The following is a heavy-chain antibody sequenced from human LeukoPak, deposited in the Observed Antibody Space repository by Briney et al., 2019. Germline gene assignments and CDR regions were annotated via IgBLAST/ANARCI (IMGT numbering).Heavy chain of an antibody. J-gene: IGHJ3*02. Sequence: SEALSLTCTVSGGSISDTIYYWGWIRQPPGKGLQWIGSIFYSGSTYYNPSLKSRVTISVDTSTNQFSLKVNSLTTADTAVYYCARDSPVDAFDIWGQGTMVTVSS. D-gene: IGHD6-19*01. CDR3: ARDSPVDAFDI. CDR1: GGSISDTIYY. CDR2: IFYSGST. V-gene: IGHV4-39*07.